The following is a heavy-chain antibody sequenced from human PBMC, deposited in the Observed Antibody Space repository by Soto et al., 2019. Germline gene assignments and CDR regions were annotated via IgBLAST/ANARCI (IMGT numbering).Heavy chain of an antibody. V-gene: IGHV4-34*01. CDR1: GGSFSGYY. D-gene: IGHD3-22*01. CDR2: INHSGST. Sequence: KTSETLSLTCAVYGGSFSGYYWSWIRQPPGKGLEWIGEINHSGSTNYNPSLKSRVTISVDTSKNQFSLKLSSVTAADTAVYYCASPTDYYDSSGYPNPYNYWGQGTLVTVSS. J-gene: IGHJ4*02. CDR3: ASPTDYYDSSGYPNPYNY.